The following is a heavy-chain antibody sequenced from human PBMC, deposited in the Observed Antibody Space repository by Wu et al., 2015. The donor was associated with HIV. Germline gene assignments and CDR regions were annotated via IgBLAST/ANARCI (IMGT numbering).Heavy chain of an antibody. V-gene: IGHV1-46*01. CDR1: GYTFTTYY. CDR3: ARASRDRSGSYTIDY. J-gene: IGHJ4*02. Sequence: QVQLMQSGAEVKKPGASVKVSCKASGYTFTTYYMHWVRQAPGQGLEWMALINPSGGSTTYAQRFQDRLTMTRDTSTSTVYMDLISLRFEDTAVYYCARASRDRSGSYTIDYWGQGTLVTVSS. CDR2: INPSGGST. D-gene: IGHD3-10*01.